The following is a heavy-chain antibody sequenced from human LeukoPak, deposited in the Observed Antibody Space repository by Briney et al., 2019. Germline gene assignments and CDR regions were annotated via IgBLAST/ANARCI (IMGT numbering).Heavy chain of an antibody. D-gene: IGHD6-13*01. CDR1: VYSFTSYD. CDR2: MNPNSGNT. J-gene: IGHJ4*02. Sequence: GASVKVSCKASVYSFTSYDINWVRQAPGQGLEWMGWMNPNSGNTDSAQKFQGRVTMTRNTSISTAYMELSNLRSDDTAVYYGTRRLAAGATCIGYWGQGTLVTVSS. CDR3: TRRLAAGATCIGY. V-gene: IGHV1-8*01.